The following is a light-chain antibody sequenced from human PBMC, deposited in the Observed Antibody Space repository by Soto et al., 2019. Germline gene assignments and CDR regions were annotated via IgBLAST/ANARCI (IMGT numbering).Light chain of an antibody. V-gene: IGLV4-69*01. J-gene: IGLJ2*01. CDR1: SGHSSYA. CDR2: LNSDGRH. CDR3: QTWTTGIVV. Sequence: QLVLTQSPSASASLGASVRLTCTMSSGHSSYAIAWHQQQPEKGPRYLMKLNSDGRHTKGDGIPDRFSGSSSGAERYLTISILQSEDEGDYYCQTWTTGIVVFGGGTKLTVL.